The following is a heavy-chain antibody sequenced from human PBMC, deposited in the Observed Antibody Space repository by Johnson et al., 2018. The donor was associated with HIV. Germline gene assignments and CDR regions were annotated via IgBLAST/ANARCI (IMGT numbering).Heavy chain of an antibody. V-gene: IGHV3-33*06. CDR3: AKVAYSSSYLDAFDI. CDR2: IWYDGSNK. J-gene: IGHJ3*02. CDR1: EFSFSTYA. Sequence: QVHLVESGGGVVQPGRSLRLSCAASEFSFSTYAMHWVRQAPGKGLEWVALIWYDGSNKYYADSVKGRFTISRDNSKNTLYLQMNSLRAEDTAVYYCAKVAYSSSYLDAFDIWGQGTMVTVSS. D-gene: IGHD6-6*01.